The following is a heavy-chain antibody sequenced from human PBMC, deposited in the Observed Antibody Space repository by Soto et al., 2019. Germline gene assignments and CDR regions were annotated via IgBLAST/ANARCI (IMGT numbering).Heavy chain of an antibody. Sequence: EVQLVESGGGLVQPGGSLRLSCAASGFTFSSYSMNWVRQAPGKGLEWVSYISSSSSTIYYADSVKGRFTISRDNAKNSLYLQMNRLRAEDTAVYYCARHPERIAEIGWFDPWGKGTRVPVSS. CDR2: ISSSSSTI. D-gene: IGHD6-13*01. CDR3: ARHPERIAEIGWFDP. CDR1: GFTFSSYS. V-gene: IGHV3-48*01. J-gene: IGHJ5*02.